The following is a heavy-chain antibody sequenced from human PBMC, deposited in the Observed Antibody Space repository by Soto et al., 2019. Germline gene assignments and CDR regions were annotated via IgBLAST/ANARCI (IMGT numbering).Heavy chain of an antibody. CDR2: INHSGST. Sequence: PSETLSLTCTVSGGYISSRSNHWGWIRQPPGKGLEWIGEINHSGSTNYNPSLKSRVTISVDTSKNQFSLKLSSVTAADTAVYYCARGHREFWTGYHPVRFDPWGQGTLVPVSS. CDR3: ARGHREFWTGYHPVRFDP. D-gene: IGHD3-3*01. J-gene: IGHJ5*02. V-gene: IGHV4-39*07. CDR1: GGYISSRSNH.